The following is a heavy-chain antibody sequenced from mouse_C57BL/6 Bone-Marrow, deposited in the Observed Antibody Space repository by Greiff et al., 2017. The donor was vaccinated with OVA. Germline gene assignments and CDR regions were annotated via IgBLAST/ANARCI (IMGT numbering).Heavy chain of an antibody. Sequence: QVQLKQPGAELVRPGSSVKLSCKASGYTFTSYWMDWVKQRPGQGLEWIGNIYPSDSETHYNQKFKDKATLTVDKSSSTAYMQLSSLTSEDSAVYYGARGLYSFAYWGQGTLVTVSA. D-gene: IGHD2-1*01. J-gene: IGHJ3*01. CDR2: IYPSDSET. CDR1: GYTFTSYW. V-gene: IGHV1-61*01. CDR3: ARGLYSFAY.